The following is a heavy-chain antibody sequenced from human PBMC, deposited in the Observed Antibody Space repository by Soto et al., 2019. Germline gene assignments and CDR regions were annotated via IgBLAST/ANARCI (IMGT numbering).Heavy chain of an antibody. CDR3: ARDYYGGNSRYFDL. CDR1: GFTVSSHY. D-gene: IGHD2-21*02. J-gene: IGHJ2*01. Sequence: EVQLVESGGGLVQPGGSLRLSCAASGFTVSSHYMSWVRQAPGKGLEWVSVIYSGGSTYYTDSVKGRFTISRDNSKNTVFLQVNSLRAEDTAVYYCARDYYGGNSRYFDLWGRGTLVTVSS. CDR2: IYSGGST. V-gene: IGHV3-66*01.